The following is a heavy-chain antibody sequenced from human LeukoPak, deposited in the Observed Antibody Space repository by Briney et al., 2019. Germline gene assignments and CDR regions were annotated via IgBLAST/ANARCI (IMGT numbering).Heavy chain of an antibody. Sequence: ASVKVSCKASGYTFTGYYMHWVRQAPGQGLEWIGWINPNSGGTNYAQKFQGRVTMTRDTSISTAYMELSRLRSDDTAVYYCAIFGAIAVAGTVYWGQGTLVTVSS. CDR2: INPNSGGT. D-gene: IGHD6-19*01. CDR3: AIFGAIAVAGTVY. CDR1: GYTFTGYY. V-gene: IGHV1-2*02. J-gene: IGHJ4*02.